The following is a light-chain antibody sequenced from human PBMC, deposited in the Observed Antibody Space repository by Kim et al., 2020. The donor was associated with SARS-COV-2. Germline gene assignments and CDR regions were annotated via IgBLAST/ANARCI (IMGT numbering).Light chain of an antibody. J-gene: IGLJ1*01. CDR3: ATWDYSLSGFV. V-gene: IGLV1-44*01. CDR1: TSNIGSGD. Sequence: GQRVTFSCSGSTSNIGSGDVNWYQKFPGTTPKILIYSDNQRPSWVPDRFSGSKSGTSASLAISGLQSEDEADYYCATWDYSLSGFVFGTGTRVTVL. CDR2: SDN.